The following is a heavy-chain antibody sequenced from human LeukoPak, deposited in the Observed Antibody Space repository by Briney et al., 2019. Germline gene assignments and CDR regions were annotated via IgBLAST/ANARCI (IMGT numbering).Heavy chain of an antibody. CDR3: ARGPSGYHNT. V-gene: IGHV3-30*02. CDR1: GFTFSSCE. J-gene: IGHJ4*02. CDR2: IRYDGSNK. Sequence: GGSLRLSCAASGFTFSSCEMNWVRQAPGKGLEWVAFIRYDGSNKYYADSVKGRFTISRDNSKNTLYLQMNSLRAEDTAVYYCARGPSGYHNTGGQGTLATVSS. D-gene: IGHD5-12*01.